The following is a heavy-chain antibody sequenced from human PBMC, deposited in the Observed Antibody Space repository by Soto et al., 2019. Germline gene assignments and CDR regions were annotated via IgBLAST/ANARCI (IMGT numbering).Heavy chain of an antibody. Sequence: GGSLRLSCVGSGFSLSNYFMSWVRQAPGKGLEWVANIKEDGSEKYYLESVKGRFTISRDNAKNSLYLQVNSLRDEDTAVYYCARPRFRGMDVWGQGTTVTDSS. V-gene: IGHV3-7*03. CDR2: IKEDGSEK. D-gene: IGHD3-10*01. CDR3: ARPRFRGMDV. CDR1: GFSLSNYF. J-gene: IGHJ6*02.